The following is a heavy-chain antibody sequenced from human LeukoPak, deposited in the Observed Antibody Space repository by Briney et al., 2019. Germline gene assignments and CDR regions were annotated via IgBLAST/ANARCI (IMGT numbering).Heavy chain of an antibody. J-gene: IGHJ2*01. V-gene: IGHV4-59*01. CDR2: VYYDGST. CDR3: ARRSHGDWFYFDL. CDR1: GGSITGFY. D-gene: IGHD3/OR15-3a*01. Sequence: PSETLSLTCTVSGGSITGFYWNWIRQPPGKGLGWIGYVYYDGSTDYNPSLKSRVTISLDTSKNQFSLKLSSVTAADTAVYYCARRSHGDWFYFDLWGRGTLVTVSS.